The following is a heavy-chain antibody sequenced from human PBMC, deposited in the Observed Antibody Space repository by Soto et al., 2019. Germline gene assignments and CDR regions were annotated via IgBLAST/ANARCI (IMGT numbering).Heavy chain of an antibody. CDR3: ARASGVGAISAPDY. D-gene: IGHD1-26*01. CDR1: GYTFTSYG. Sequence: GASVKVSCKASGYTFTSYGISWVRQAPGQGLEWMGGISPIFGKANYAQKFQGRVTITADKSTSTAYMGLSSLRSEDTAVYYCARASGVGAISAPDYWGQGTLVTVSS. V-gene: IGHV1-69*06. CDR2: ISPIFGKA. J-gene: IGHJ4*02.